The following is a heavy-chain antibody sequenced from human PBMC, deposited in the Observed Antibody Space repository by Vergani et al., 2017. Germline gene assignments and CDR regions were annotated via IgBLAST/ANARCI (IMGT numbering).Heavy chain of an antibody. CDR2: IYPGDSDT. V-gene: IGHV5-51*03. Sequence: EVQLVQSGAEVKKPGESLKISCKGSGSSFTSYWIGWVRQLPGKGLEGMGIIYPGDSDTRYSPSFQGQVTISADKSISTAYLQWSSLKASDTAMYYCAGPTYYYGGSGYYHGGYFDYGGQGTLVTVSS. CDR1: GSSFTSYW. D-gene: IGHD3-22*01. J-gene: IGHJ4*02. CDR3: AGPTYYYGGSGYYHGGYFDY.